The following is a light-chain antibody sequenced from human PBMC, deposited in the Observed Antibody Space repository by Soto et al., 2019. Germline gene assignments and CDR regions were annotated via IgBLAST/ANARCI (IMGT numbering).Light chain of an antibody. Sequence: DIQMTQFPSSLSASVGDRVTITCRASQGIRNDLAWYQQKPGKAPKRLIYAASSLKSGVPSRFSGSGSGAECTLAISSLQPEDFATFYCLQHSTYPLTFGQGTKVEIK. CDR1: QGIRND. V-gene: IGKV1-17*01. CDR2: AAS. CDR3: LQHSTYPLT. J-gene: IGKJ1*01.